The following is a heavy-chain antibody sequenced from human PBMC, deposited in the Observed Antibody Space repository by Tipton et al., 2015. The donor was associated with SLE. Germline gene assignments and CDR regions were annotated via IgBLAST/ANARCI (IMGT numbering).Heavy chain of an antibody. Sequence: SLRLFCAASGFTFSTYSMSWVRQAPGKGLEWVSSISSSSTYIYYADSVKGRFTISRDNAKNSLYLQMNSLRAEDTAVYYCARDQTFGDSGYFDYWGQGTLVTVSS. CDR1: GFTFSTYS. J-gene: IGHJ4*02. D-gene: IGHD3-10*01. CDR3: ARDQTFGDSGYFDY. CDR2: ISSSSTYI. V-gene: IGHV3-21*01.